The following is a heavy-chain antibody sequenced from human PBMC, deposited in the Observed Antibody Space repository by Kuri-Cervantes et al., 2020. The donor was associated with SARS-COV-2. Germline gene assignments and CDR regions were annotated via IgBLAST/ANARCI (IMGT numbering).Heavy chain of an antibody. D-gene: IGHD3-10*01. CDR3: AKGPSESFGY. V-gene: IGHV3-20*04. Sequence: GESLKISCAASGFTFDDYGMSWVRQAPGKGLEWAPGINWNGGSAGYADSVKGRFTISRDNSKNTLYLQMNSLRAEDTTVYYCAKGPSESFGYWGQGTLVTVSS. CDR1: GFTFDDYG. J-gene: IGHJ4*02. CDR2: INWNGGSA.